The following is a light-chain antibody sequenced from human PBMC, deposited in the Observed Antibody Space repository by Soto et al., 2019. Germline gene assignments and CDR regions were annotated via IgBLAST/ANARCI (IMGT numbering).Light chain of an antibody. V-gene: IGKV3-15*01. Sequence: EIVLTQSPGTLSLSPGERATLSCRASQSVSSNLAWYQQKPGQAPRLLIYGASTRATGIPARFSGSGSGTEFTLTISSLQSEDFAVYYCEQYNNWPHAFGGGTKVDIK. J-gene: IGKJ4*01. CDR2: GAS. CDR1: QSVSSN. CDR3: EQYNNWPHA.